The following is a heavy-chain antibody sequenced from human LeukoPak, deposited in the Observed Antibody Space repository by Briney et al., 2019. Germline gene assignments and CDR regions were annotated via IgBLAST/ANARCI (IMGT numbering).Heavy chain of an antibody. D-gene: IGHD3-22*01. V-gene: IGHV1-69*13. CDR2: IIPIFGTA. CDR1: GGTFSSYA. CDR3: ARDFDSSGYYYFNPAPTGY. Sequence: SVKVSCKASGGTFSSYAISWVRQAPGQGLEWMGGIIPIFGTANYAQKFQGRVTITADESTSTAYMELSSLRSEDTAVYYCARDFDSSGYYYFNPAPTGYWGQGTLVTVSS. J-gene: IGHJ4*02.